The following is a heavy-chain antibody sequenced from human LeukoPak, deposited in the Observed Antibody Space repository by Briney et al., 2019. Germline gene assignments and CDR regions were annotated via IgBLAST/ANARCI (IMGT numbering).Heavy chain of an antibody. V-gene: IGHV3-7*01. D-gene: IGHD1-26*01. CDR1: GFTFSSCW. J-gene: IGHJ4*02. Sequence: GGSLRLSCAASGFTFSSCWMSWVRQAPGKGLEWVANIKQDGSEKYYVDSVKGRFTISRDNAKNSLYLQMNSLRAEDTAVYYCARDFRGATDYWGQGTLVTVSS. CDR3: ARDFRGATDY. CDR2: IKQDGSEK.